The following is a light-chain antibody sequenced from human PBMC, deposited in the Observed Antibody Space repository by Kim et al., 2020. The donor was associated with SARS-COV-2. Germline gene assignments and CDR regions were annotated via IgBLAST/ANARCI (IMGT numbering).Light chain of an antibody. J-gene: IGLJ3*02. CDR2: LNSDGRH. CDR3: QTWGTGIWV. Sequence: QLVLTQSPSASASLGASVKLTCTLSSGHSSYAIAWHQQQPEKGPRYLMKLNSDGRHSKGDGIPDRFSGSSSGAERYLTISSLQSEDEADYYCQTWGTGIWVFGGGTQLTVL. CDR1: SGHSSYA. V-gene: IGLV4-69*01.